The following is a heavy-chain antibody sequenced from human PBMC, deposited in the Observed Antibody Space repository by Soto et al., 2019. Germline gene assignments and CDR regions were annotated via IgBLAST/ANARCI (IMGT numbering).Heavy chain of an antibody. Sequence: NPSETLSLTCTVSGGSISSGDYYWSWIRQHPGKGLEWIGTIYFSGTTYYNPSLKSRVTISVDTSKNQFSLNLSSVTAADTAVYYCARRDRSGFSYWLDTWGQGXLVTVYS. CDR1: GGSISSGDYY. J-gene: IGHJ5*02. CDR2: IYFSGTT. D-gene: IGHD3-22*01. CDR3: ARRDRSGFSYWLDT. V-gene: IGHV4-31*03.